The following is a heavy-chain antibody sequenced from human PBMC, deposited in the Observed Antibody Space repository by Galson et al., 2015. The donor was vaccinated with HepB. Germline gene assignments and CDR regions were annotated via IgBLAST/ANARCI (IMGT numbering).Heavy chain of an antibody. CDR3: ARRARGKSLYQLARKQYYYYYIDV. Sequence: SETLSLTCAVYNGSFNGYNWNWIRQSPLKGLEWLGEISPSGNTNYNPSLQSRLTISVDTSKNQFSLELRSVGAADTAVYYCARRARGKSLYQLARKQYYYYYIDVWGKGTTLTVS. V-gene: IGHV4-34*01. D-gene: IGHD2/OR15-2a*01. CDR1: NGSFNGYN. J-gene: IGHJ6*03. CDR2: ISPSGNT.